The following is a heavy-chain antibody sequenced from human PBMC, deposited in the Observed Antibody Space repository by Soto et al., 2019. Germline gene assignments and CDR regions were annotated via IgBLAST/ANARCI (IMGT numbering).Heavy chain of an antibody. CDR2: INPSGGST. Sequence: ASVKVSCKASGYTFTSYYMHWVRQAPGQGLEWMGIINPSGGSTSYAQKFQGRVTMTRDTSTSTVYMELSSLRSEDTAVYYCARDRSSSSSVEGWFDPWGQGTLVTVSS. J-gene: IGHJ5*02. D-gene: IGHD6-6*01. CDR3: ARDRSSSSSVEGWFDP. CDR1: GYTFTSYY. V-gene: IGHV1-46*01.